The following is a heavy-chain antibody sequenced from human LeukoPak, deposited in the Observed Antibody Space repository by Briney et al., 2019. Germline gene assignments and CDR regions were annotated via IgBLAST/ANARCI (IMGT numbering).Heavy chain of an antibody. CDR1: GYTLTELS. J-gene: IGHJ5*02. Sequence: ASVKVSCKVSGYTLTELSMHWVRQAPGKGLEWMGGFDPEDGETIYAQKFQGRVTMTEDTSTDTAYMELSSPRSEDTAVYYCATLSRWILANWFDPWGQGTLVTVSS. V-gene: IGHV1-24*01. CDR3: ATLSRWILANWFDP. D-gene: IGHD2-2*03. CDR2: FDPEDGET.